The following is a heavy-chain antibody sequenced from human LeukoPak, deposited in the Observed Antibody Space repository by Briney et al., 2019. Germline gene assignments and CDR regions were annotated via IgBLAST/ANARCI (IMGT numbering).Heavy chain of an antibody. CDR1: GYIFSNYW. J-gene: IGHJ5*01. CDR2: IYPGDSDM. D-gene: IGHD3-9*01. Sequence: GESLKISCTGSGYIFSNYWIGWVRQMPGKGLEWMGIIYPGDSDMRYSPSFQGQVIMSADKSIGTAYLQWSGLKASDTAMYYCARLSRPHILDTNWFDSWGQGSLVTVSS. CDR3: ARLSRPHILDTNWFDS. V-gene: IGHV5-51*01.